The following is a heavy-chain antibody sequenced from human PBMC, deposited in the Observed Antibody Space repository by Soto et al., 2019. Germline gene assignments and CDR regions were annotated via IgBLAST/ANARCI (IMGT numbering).Heavy chain of an antibody. V-gene: IGHV4-30-4*01. CDR3: ARHNGPLYVGFYYDMDV. Sequence: SETLSLTCTVSGGSISSGDYYWSWIRQPPGKGLEWIGYIYYSGSTYYNPSLKSRVTISVDTSKNQFSLKLSSVTAADTAVYYCARHNGPLYVGFYYDMDVWGQGTTVTVS. CDR2: IYYSGST. J-gene: IGHJ6*02. D-gene: IGHD3-16*01. CDR1: GGSISSGDYY.